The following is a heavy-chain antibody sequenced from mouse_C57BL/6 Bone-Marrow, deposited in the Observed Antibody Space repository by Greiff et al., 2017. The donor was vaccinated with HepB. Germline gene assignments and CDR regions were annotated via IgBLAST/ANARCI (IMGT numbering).Heavy chain of an antibody. Sequence: QVQLQQPGAELVKPGASVKVSCKASGYTFTSYWMHWVQQRPGQGLEWIGRINPSDSDTNYNQKFKGKATLTVDKSSSTAYMQLSSLTSEDSAVYYCASLGRCWYFDVWGTGTTVTVSS. J-gene: IGHJ1*03. D-gene: IGHD4-1*01. CDR3: ASLGRCWYFDV. CDR2: INPSDSDT. CDR1: GYTFTSYW. V-gene: IGHV1-74*01.